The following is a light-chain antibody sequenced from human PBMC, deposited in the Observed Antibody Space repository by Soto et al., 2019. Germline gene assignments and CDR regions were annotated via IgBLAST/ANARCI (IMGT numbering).Light chain of an antibody. CDR2: LGS. J-gene: IGKJ4*01. CDR1: QSLLYVNGYNY. CDR3: MQSLQTPLT. Sequence: DIVMTQSPLSLPVTPGEPASISCRSSQSLLYVNGYNYLDWFLQKPGQSPQLLIYLGSNRASGVPARFSGSGSGTDVTLKISRVEAEDVGIYYCMQSLQTPLTFGGGTKVEIK. V-gene: IGKV2-28*01.